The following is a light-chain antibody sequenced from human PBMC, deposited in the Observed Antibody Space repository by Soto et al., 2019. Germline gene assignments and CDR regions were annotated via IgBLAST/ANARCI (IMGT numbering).Light chain of an antibody. J-gene: IGLJ2*01. CDR1: SGHSNYA. CDR3: QTWGSGIVV. CDR2: VNSDGSH. Sequence: QSVLTQSSSASASLGASVKLTCILSSGHSNYAIAWHQQQPEKGPRYLMKVNSDGSHTKGDGIPDRFSGSSSGAERYLTISSLQSEDEADYYCQTWGSGIVVFGGGTKLTVL. V-gene: IGLV4-69*01.